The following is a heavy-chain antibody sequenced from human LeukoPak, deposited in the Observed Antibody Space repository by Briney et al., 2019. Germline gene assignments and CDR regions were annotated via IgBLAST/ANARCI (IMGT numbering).Heavy chain of an antibody. CDR3: ARDERGLSWYFDL. Sequence: SGTLSLTCAVSGGSISSTNWWSWVRQPPGKGLEWIGEIYHSGSTNYNPSLKSRVTISVDTSKNQFSLKLSSVTAADTAVYYCARDERGLSWYFDLWGRGTLVTVSS. J-gene: IGHJ2*01. V-gene: IGHV4-4*02. CDR1: GGSISSTNW. CDR2: IYHSGST.